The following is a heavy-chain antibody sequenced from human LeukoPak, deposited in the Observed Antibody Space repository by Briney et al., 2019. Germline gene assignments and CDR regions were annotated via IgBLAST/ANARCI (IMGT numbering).Heavy chain of an antibody. CDR2: IHPSTGNP. Sequence: GASVKVSCKASGYTFTNYAMNWVRQAPGQGLEWMGWIHPSTGNPTYAQGFTGRFVFSLDTSVSTTYLQISSLKAEDTAVYYCARGYYDSSGYYYRFDYWGQGTLVTVSS. J-gene: IGHJ4*02. CDR3: ARGYYDSSGYYYRFDY. D-gene: IGHD3-22*01. V-gene: IGHV7-4-1*02. CDR1: GYTFTNYA.